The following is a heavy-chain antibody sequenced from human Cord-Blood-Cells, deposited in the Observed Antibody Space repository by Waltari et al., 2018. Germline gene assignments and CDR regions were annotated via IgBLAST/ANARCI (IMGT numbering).Heavy chain of an antibody. J-gene: IGHJ3*02. CDR1: GGSISSSSYY. CDR2: IYYSGST. D-gene: IGHD1-7*01. CDR3: ARLNWNYAFDI. V-gene: IGHV4-39*01. Sequence: QLQLQESGPGLVKPSETLSLTCTVSGGSISSSSYYWGGIRQPPGKGLEWIGSIYYSGSTYYNPSLKSRVTISVDTSKNQFSLKLSSVTAADTAVYYCARLNWNYAFDIWGQGTMVTVSS.